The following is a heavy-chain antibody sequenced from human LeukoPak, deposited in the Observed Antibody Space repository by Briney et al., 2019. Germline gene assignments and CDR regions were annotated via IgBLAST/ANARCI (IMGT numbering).Heavy chain of an antibody. J-gene: IGHJ4*02. CDR3: ARKNSGYDLADY. Sequence: GASLQISCKGSGSRFTSYWIGWVRPLPGKGREWMGLIYHGDSDTRYSPSFQGHVTFSADKSISTAYLQWSSLKASDTAMYYCARKNSGYDLADYWGQGTLVTVSS. D-gene: IGHD5-12*01. CDR1: GSRFTSYW. V-gene: IGHV5-51*01. CDR2: IYHGDSDT.